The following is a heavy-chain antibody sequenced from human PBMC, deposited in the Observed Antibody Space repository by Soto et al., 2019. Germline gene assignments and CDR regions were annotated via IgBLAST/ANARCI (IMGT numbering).Heavy chain of an antibody. CDR3: ARGIVDLLPGYIPGDYYYYGMDV. D-gene: IGHD3-9*01. CDR2: IYYSGST. V-gene: IGHV4-39*01. CDR1: GGSISRSSYY. Sequence: WDTLSLGCTVSGGSISRSSYYWGWIRGPAGKGLEWIGSIYYSGSTYYNPSLKSRVTISVDTSKNQFSLKLSSVTAADTAVYYCARGIVDLLPGYIPGDYYYYGMDVWGQGT. J-gene: IGHJ6*01.